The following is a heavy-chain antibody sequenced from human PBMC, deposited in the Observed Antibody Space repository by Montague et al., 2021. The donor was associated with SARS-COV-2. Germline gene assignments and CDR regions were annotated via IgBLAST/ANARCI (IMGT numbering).Heavy chain of an antibody. J-gene: IGHJ2*01. Sequence: SLRLSCAASGFTFSSYAMSWVRQAPGRGLEWVSGISSSGGHTYYADSVKGRSTISRGNSKNTLYLQMNSLGAEDTAVYYCAKDRGGNSDWYSDLWGRGTLVIGSS. V-gene: IGHV3-23*01. CDR2: ISSSGGHT. CDR3: AKDRGGNSDWYSDL. D-gene: IGHD4-23*01. CDR1: GFTFSSYA.